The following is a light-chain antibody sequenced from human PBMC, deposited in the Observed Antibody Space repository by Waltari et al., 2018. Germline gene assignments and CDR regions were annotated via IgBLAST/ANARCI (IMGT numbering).Light chain of an antibody. Sequence: QSALTQPASVSGSPGQSITISCTGTSSDVGSYNLVSWYQQPPGKAPKLMIYEGSKRSSGVSNRFSGSKSGNTASLRISGLQAEDEADYYCCSYAGSSTFEVFGGGTKLTVL. J-gene: IGLJ2*01. V-gene: IGLV2-23*03. CDR3: CSYAGSSTFEV. CDR1: SSDVGSYNL. CDR2: EGS.